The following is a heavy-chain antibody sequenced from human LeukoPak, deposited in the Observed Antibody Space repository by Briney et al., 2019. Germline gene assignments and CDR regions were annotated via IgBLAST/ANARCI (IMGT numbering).Heavy chain of an antibody. CDR2: SSM. CDR1: GFNFARSE. Sequence: GGSLRLSCAAAGFNFARSEMNWVRQAPGKGLEWISSSSMYYADSVKGRFTISRENAKQTLYLQMNSLIPEDTAVYYCARAGDKGTANWYFDLWGRGTLVTVSS. D-gene: IGHD2-21*01. J-gene: IGHJ2*01. V-gene: IGHV3-48*03. CDR3: ARAGDKGTANWYFDL.